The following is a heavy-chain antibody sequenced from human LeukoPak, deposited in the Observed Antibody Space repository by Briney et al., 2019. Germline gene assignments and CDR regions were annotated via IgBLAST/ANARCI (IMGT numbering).Heavy chain of an antibody. Sequence: SETLSLTCTVSGGSISSYYWSWIRQPPGKGLEWIGYIYYSGSTNYNPSLKSRVTISVDTSKNQFSLKLSSVTAADTAVYYCARGHVPASGAFDIWGQGTMVTVSS. J-gene: IGHJ3*02. V-gene: IGHV4-59*01. D-gene: IGHD2-2*01. CDR2: IYYSGST. CDR3: ARGHVPASGAFDI. CDR1: GGSISSYY.